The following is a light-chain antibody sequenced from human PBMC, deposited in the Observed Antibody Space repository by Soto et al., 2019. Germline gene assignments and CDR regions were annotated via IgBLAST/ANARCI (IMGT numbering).Light chain of an antibody. Sequence: QSVLTQPRSVSGSPGQSVTISCTGTSSDVGGYIYVSWYQQHPGKAPKLMMFDVSKRPSGVPDRFSGSKSDNTASLTISGLQTEDEADYVCCSYAGNYTYVFGTGTKVTVL. CDR2: DVS. CDR3: CSYAGNYTYV. J-gene: IGLJ1*01. V-gene: IGLV2-11*01. CDR1: SSDVGGYIY.